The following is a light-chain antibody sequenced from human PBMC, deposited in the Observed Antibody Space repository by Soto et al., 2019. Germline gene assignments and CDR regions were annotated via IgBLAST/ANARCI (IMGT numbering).Light chain of an antibody. CDR1: SSDIGTYNY. J-gene: IGLJ2*01. CDR3: RSYTASGTMV. V-gene: IGLV2-14*01. CDR2: DVT. Sequence: QSALTQPASVSGSPGQSITISCTGTSSDIGTYNYVSWYQQHPGRAPKLMIYDVTNRPSAISNRFSGSKSGNTASLTISDLHAEDEAVSYCRSYTASGTMVFGGGTKLPVL.